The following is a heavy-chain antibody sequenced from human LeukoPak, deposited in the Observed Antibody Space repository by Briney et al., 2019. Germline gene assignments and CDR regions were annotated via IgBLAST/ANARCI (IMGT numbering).Heavy chain of an antibody. CDR1: GFTFDDYA. CDR3: VKVTAAGFVDH. D-gene: IGHD6-13*01. V-gene: IGHV3-9*01. CDR2: IGWNSGGI. Sequence: GRSLRLSCAASGFTFDDYAMHWVRQAPGKGLEWVSGIGWNSGGIVYADSVKGRFTISRDNAKNSLYLQMNSLGAEDTALYYCVKVTAAGFVDHWSQGTLVTVSS. J-gene: IGHJ4*02.